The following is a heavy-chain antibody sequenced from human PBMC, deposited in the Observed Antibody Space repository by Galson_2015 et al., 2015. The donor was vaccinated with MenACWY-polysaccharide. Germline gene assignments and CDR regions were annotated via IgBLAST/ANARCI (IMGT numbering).Heavy chain of an antibody. CDR1: GGSFRRTSHY. Sequence: TLSLTCTVSGGSFRRTSHYWGWIRQPPGKGLEWTGTVDYRGNSYYNESLKSRITISIDTSRTQFSLKLTSVTAANTAVYYCVRAGQTDRGVVGYGGGLNSGAQGSRFTVSP. J-gene: IGHJ5*01. D-gene: IGHD3-16*01. CDR3: VRAGQTDRGVVGYGGGLNS. V-gene: IGHV4-39*07. CDR2: VDYRGNS.